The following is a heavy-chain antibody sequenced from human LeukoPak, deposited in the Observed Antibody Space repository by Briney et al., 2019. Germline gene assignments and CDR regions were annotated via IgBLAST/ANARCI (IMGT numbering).Heavy chain of an antibody. J-gene: IGHJ6*02. D-gene: IGHD2-15*01. CDR3: ARDVGSYYYYYGMDV. CDR1: GHTFTGYY. Sequence: ASVKVSCKAPGHTFTGYYMHWVRQAPGQGLEWMGWINPNSGGTNYAQKFQGRVTMTRDTSISTAYMELSRLRSDDTAVYYCARDVGSYYYYYGMDVWGQGTTVTVSS. CDR2: INPNSGGT. V-gene: IGHV1-2*02.